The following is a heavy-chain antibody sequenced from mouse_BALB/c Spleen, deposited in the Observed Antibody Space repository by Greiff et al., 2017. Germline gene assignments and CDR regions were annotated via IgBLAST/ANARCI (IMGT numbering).Heavy chain of an antibody. CDR2: ISNGGGST. CDR3: ARHGYYGHFDY. J-gene: IGHJ2*01. CDR1: GFTFSSYT. V-gene: IGHV5-12-2*01. Sequence: EVMLVESGGGLVQPGGSLKLSCAASGFTFSSYTMSWVRQTPEKRLEWVAYISNGGGSTYYPDTVKGRFTISRDNAKNTLYLQMSSLKSEDTAMYYCARHGYYGHFDYWGQGTTLTVSS. D-gene: IGHD1-2*01.